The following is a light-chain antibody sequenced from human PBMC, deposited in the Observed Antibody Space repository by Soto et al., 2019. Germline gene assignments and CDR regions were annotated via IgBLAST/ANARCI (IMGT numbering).Light chain of an antibody. J-gene: IGKJ1*01. CDR3: QQFSASPTWT. Sequence: EIVLTQSPGTLSLSPGERATLSCRASQSVANNYLAWYQQKPGQAPRLLISGASRRATGIPDRFSGSGSGTDFTLTISRLEPEDFAVYYCQQFSASPTWTFGQGTKVDIK. V-gene: IGKV3-20*01. CDR2: GAS. CDR1: QSVANNY.